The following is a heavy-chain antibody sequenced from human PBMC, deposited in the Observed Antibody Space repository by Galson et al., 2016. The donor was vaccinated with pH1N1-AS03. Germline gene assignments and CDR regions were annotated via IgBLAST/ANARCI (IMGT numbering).Heavy chain of an antibody. V-gene: IGHV1-2*04. Sequence: SVKVSCKASGYIFTDFYVHWVRQAPGQGLEWMGWINPKNGVTNYAQKFEAWVTMTGDTSISTAYLELYGLKSDDTAVYYCARDPRGPCSSATCATTYYFDMDVWGQGTTVFVSS. D-gene: IGHD1-26*01. J-gene: IGHJ6*02. CDR1: GYIFTDFY. CDR2: INPKNGVT. CDR3: ARDPRGPCSSATCATTYYFDMDV.